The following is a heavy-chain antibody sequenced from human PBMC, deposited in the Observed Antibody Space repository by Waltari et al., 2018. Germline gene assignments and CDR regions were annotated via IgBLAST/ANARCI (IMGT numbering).Heavy chain of an antibody. D-gene: IGHD1-1*01. CDR2: ISYDGSNK. J-gene: IGHJ4*02. Sequence: QVQLVESGGGVVQPGRSLRLSCAAAGFTFSSYGLHGVRQAPGKGLEWVAVISYDGSNKYYADSVKGRFTISRDNSKNTLYLQMNSLRAEDTAVYYCAKGGTGTGLDYWGQGTLVTVSS. CDR3: AKGGTGTGLDY. V-gene: IGHV3-30*18. CDR1: GFTFSSYG.